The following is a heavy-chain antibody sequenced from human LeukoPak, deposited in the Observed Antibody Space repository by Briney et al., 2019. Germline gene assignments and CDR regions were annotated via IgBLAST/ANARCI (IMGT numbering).Heavy chain of an antibody. V-gene: IGHV4-34*01. J-gene: IGHJ4*02. D-gene: IGHD4-23*01. CDR3: ARGREVTADY. CDR2: INHSGST. CDR1: GGSFSGYY. Sequence: SETLSLTXAVYGGSFSGYYWSWIRQPPGKGVEWIGEINHSGSTNYNPSLKSRVTISVDTSKNQFSLKLSSVTAADTAVHYCARGREVTADYWGQGTLVTVSS.